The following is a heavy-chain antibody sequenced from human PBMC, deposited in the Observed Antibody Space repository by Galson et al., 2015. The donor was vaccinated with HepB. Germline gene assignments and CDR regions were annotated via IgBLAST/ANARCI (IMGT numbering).Heavy chain of an antibody. Sequence: SLRFSCAASGFTFSDYYMSWIRQAPGKGLEWVSYISSSSSYTNYADSVKGRFTISRDNAKNSLYLQMNSLRAEDTAVYYCARSIAAAGAFDYWGQGTLVTVSS. CDR2: ISSSSSYT. V-gene: IGHV3-11*06. J-gene: IGHJ4*02. CDR1: GFTFSDYY. CDR3: ARSIAAAGAFDY. D-gene: IGHD6-13*01.